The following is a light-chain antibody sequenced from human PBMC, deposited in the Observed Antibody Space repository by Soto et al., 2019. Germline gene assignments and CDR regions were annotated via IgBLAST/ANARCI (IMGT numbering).Light chain of an antibody. CDR1: SSGVGNYNL. J-gene: IGLJ1*01. CDR3: CSYAGRSTYV. Sequence: QSVLTQPASVSGSPGQSITISCTGTSSGVGNYNLVSWFQQHPGKAPKLMIYEGTKRPSGVSNRFSGSKSGNTASLTISGLQAEDEADYYCCSYAGRSTYVFGTGTKVHRP. V-gene: IGLV2-23*01. CDR2: EGT.